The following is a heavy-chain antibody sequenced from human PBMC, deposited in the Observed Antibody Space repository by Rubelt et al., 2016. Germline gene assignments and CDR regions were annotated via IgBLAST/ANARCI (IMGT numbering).Heavy chain of an antibody. CDR2: ISVSGDST. V-gene: IGHV3-23*04. CDR3: AKDFLCDY. CDR1: GFTFSSYA. Sequence: DVQLVESGGGLVQPGGPLRLSCAASGFTFSSYAMTWVRQAPGKGLEWVSSISVSGDSTYYAYSVKVRLTISGDNSKNTLYLQMNSLRAEDTAVYYCAKDFLCDYWGQGALVTVSS. J-gene: IGHJ4*02.